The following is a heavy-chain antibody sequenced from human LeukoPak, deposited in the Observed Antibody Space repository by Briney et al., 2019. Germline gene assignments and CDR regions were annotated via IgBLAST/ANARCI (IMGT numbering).Heavy chain of an antibody. CDR1: SYSFNRYG. CDR2: ISAYNGNT. V-gene: IGHV1-18*01. J-gene: IGHJ4*02. D-gene: IGHD3-10*01. CDR3: ARAERLLWFGELLSYFDY. Sequence: GASVKVSCKASSYSFNRYGISWVRQAPGQGLEWMGWISAYNGNTNYAQKLQGRVTMTTDTSTSTAYMELRSLRSDDTAVYYCARAERLLWFGELLSYFDYWGQGTLVTVSS.